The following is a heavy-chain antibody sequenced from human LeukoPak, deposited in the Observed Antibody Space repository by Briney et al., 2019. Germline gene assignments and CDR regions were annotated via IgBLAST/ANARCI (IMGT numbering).Heavy chain of an antibody. CDR3: ARVVAVAGTRIDY. J-gene: IGHJ4*02. CDR1: GFTFSDYY. D-gene: IGHD6-19*01. Sequence: PGGSLRLSCAASGFTFSDYYMSWIRQAPGKGLEWVSYISSSGSTIYYADSVKGRFTISRDNAKNSLYLQMNSLRAEDTAVYFCARVVAVAGTRIDYWGPGTLVTVSS. V-gene: IGHV3-11*04. CDR2: ISSSGSTI.